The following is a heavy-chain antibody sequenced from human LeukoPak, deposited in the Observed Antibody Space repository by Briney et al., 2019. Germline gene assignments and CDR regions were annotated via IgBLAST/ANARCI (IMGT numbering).Heavy chain of an antibody. CDR3: AKQRRDDYNYFDY. CDR1: GGSFSGYY. J-gene: IGHJ4*02. CDR2: IYYSEST. Sequence: SETLSLTCAVYGGSFSGYYWSWIRHPPGKGLEWIGNIYYSESTYYNPSLKSRVTISVDTSKNQFSLKLSSVTAADTAVYYCAKQRRDDYNYFDYWGQGTLVTVSS. V-gene: IGHV4-34*01. D-gene: IGHD5-24*01.